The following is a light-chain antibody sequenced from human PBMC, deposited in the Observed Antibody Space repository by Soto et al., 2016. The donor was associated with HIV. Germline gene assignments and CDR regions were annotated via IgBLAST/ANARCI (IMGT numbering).Light chain of an antibody. CDR2: KTS. CDR3: QQYYSSPYT. Sequence: DVQMTQSPSTLSASVGDSVTITCRASQSIGFWLAWYQQEPGKAPKVLIYKTSNLKSGVPSRFSGSGSGTHFSLTISSLQPDDFATYYCQQYYSSPYTFGQGTKLEIK. J-gene: IGKJ2*01. V-gene: IGKV1-5*03. CDR1: QSIGFW.